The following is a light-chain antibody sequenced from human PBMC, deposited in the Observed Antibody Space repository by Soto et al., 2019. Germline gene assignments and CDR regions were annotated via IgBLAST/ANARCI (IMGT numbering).Light chain of an antibody. V-gene: IGLV2-8*01. Sequence: QSALTQPPSASGSPGQSVTISCTGTTSDVGAYNYVSWYQQHAGKPPKLGIYEVTKRPSGVPDRFSGSKSANTASLTVSGLQAEDEADYYCSSFASSNTGVFGGGTKLTVL. CDR2: EVT. CDR1: TSDVGAYNY. J-gene: IGLJ3*02. CDR3: SSFASSNTGV.